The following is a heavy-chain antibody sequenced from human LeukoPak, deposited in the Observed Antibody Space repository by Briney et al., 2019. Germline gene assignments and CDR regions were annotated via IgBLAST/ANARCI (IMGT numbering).Heavy chain of an antibody. D-gene: IGHD3-3*01. CDR3: ARMHPFGVVNYNYYYMDV. CDR2: VGSSGAYI. CDR1: GFTFSAYS. V-gene: IGHV3-21*01. J-gene: IGHJ6*03. Sequence: GGSLRLSCAASGFTFSAYSMTWVRQAPGKGLEWVASVGSSGAYIYYADSVKGRFTISRDNAKNSLFLQMNSLRVEDTALYYCARMHPFGVVNYNYYYMDVWGKGTPVTVSS.